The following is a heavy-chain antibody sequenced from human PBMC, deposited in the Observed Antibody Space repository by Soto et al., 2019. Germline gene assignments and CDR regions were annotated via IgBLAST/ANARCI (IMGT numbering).Heavy chain of an antibody. J-gene: IGHJ2*01. CDR3: ARDPGIPGRYWYCDL. V-gene: IGHV1-2*04. CDR2: VNPKRGDA. Sequence: QVLLVQSGAEVKKPGASVKVSCKASGYKFTDYYIHWVRQAPGQGPEWMGWVNPKRGDAVYAQKFQGWVTMTRYTATTTAYLEVNRLQSDDTAVYYCARDPGIPGRYWYCDLWGRGTLVTVSS. D-gene: IGHD1-20*01. CDR1: GYKFTDYY.